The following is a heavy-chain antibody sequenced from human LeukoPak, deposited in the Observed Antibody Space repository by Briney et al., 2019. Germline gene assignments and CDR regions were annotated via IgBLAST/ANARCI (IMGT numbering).Heavy chain of an antibody. V-gene: IGHV3-21*01. Sequence: PGGSLRLSCAASGFNFSSYSMNWVRQAPGKGLEWVSSISSSSSFRYYADSVKVRFTISRDNAKNSLYLQMNSLRAEDTAVYYCARESSGYFYWGQGTLVTVSS. CDR3: ARESSGYFY. D-gene: IGHD3-22*01. CDR1: GFNFSSYS. CDR2: ISSSSSFR. J-gene: IGHJ4*02.